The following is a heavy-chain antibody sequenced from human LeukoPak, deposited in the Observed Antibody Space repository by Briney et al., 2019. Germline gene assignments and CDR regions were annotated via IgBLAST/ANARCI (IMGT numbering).Heavy chain of an antibody. CDR1: GFTFDDYT. CDR3: AKGDGGNAQEYFQH. J-gene: IGHJ1*01. CDR2: ISWDGGST. D-gene: IGHD4-23*01. Sequence: GGSLRLSCAASGFTFDDYTMHWVRQAPGKGLEWVSLISWDGGSTYYADSVKGRFTISRDNSKNSLYLQMNSLRTEDTALYYCAKGDGGNAQEYFQHWGQGTLVTVSS. V-gene: IGHV3-43*01.